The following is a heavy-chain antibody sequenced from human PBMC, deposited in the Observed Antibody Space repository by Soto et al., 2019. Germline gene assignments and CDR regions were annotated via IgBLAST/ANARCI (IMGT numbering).Heavy chain of an antibody. V-gene: IGHV1-69*13. D-gene: IGHD6-6*01. Sequence: SVKVSCKASGGTFSSYAISWVRQAPGQGLEWMGGIIPIFGTANYAQKFQGRVTITADESTSTAYMELSSLRSEDTAVYYCARVFEYSSWYYYFDYWGQGTLVTVSS. CDR2: IIPIFGTA. CDR1: GGTFSSYA. J-gene: IGHJ4*02. CDR3: ARVFEYSSWYYYFDY.